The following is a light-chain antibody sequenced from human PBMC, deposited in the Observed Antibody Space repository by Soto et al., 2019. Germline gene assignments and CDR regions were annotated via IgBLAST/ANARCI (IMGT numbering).Light chain of an antibody. CDR1: QRVSSNY. J-gene: IGKJ1*01. V-gene: IGKV3-20*01. CDR3: QQYNNWPSGT. CDR2: GAS. Sequence: EIVLTQSPGTLSLSPGERATLSCRASQRVSSNYLAWYQQKPGQAPRLLMFGASSRATGIPDRFSGSGSGTEFTLTISSLQSEDFAVYYCQQYNNWPSGTFGQGTRWIS.